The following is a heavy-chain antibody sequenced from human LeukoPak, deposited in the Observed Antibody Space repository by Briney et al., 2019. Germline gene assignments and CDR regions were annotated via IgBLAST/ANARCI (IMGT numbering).Heavy chain of an antibody. J-gene: IGHJ3*02. CDR1: GYTFTGYY. D-gene: IGHD3-10*01. Sequence: ASVKVSCKASGYTFTGYYMHWVRQAPGQGLEWMGWINPNSGGTNYAQKFQGRVTMTRDTSISTAYMELSRLRSDDTAVYYCARPWGGLDAFDIWGQGTMVTVSS. V-gene: IGHV1-2*02. CDR3: ARPWGGLDAFDI. CDR2: INPNSGGT.